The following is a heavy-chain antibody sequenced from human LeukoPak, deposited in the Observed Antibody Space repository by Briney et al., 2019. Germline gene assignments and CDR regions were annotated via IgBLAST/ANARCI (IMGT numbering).Heavy chain of an antibody. J-gene: IGHJ6*03. D-gene: IGHD6-19*01. CDR2: ISYNGVST. V-gene: IGHV3-64*01. Sequence: GGSLRLSCTASGFTFSSYAMYWVRQAPGKGLESVSAISYNGVSTYHANSVKGRFTISRDNSKNTLYLQMGSLRTEDMAVYYCARGSGWFNHYYMDVWGKGTTVTISS. CDR1: GFTFSSYA. CDR3: ARGSGWFNHYYMDV.